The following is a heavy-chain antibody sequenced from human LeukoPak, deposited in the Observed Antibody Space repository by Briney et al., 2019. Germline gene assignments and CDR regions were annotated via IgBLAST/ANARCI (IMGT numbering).Heavy chain of an antibody. CDR2: INHSGST. CDR1: GGSFSGYY. V-gene: IGHV4-34*01. Sequence: SETLSLTCAVYGGSFSGYYWSWIRQPPGKGLEWIGEINHSGSTNYNPSLKSRVTISVDTSKNQFSLKLSSVTAADTAVHYCSKGHYGGSWGFDYWGQGTLVTVSS. CDR3: SKGHYGGSWGFDY. D-gene: IGHD4-17*01. J-gene: IGHJ4*02.